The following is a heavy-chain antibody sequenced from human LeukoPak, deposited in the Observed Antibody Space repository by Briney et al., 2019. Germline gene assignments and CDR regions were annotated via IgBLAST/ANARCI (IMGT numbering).Heavy chain of an antibody. CDR3: AKAPQWLVSPHYFDY. CDR2: SSGSGGST. CDR1: GFTFSSYA. D-gene: IGHD6-19*01. J-gene: IGHJ4*02. Sequence: GGSLRLSCAASGFTFSSYAMSWVRQAPGKGLEWVSASSGSGGSTYYADSVKGRFTISRDNSKNTLYLQMNSLRAEDTAVYYCAKAPQWLVSPHYFDYWGQGTLVTVSS. V-gene: IGHV3-23*01.